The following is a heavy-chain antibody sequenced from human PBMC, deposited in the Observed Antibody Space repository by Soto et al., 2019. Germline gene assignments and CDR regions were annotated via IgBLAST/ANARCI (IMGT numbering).Heavy chain of an antibody. D-gene: IGHD4-17*01. Sequence: QVQLVQYGAEVKKPGASVKVSCKASGYTFSGSVMHWVRQAPGQGLDWMGWINADNGNTKYSQKFQGRVTMTWDTSASTAYMELSSLRSEDTAIYYCANEIDATTATSLVYWGQGTLVTVSS. CDR2: INADNGNT. J-gene: IGHJ4*02. CDR1: GYTFSGSV. V-gene: IGHV1-3*01. CDR3: ANEIDATTATSLVY.